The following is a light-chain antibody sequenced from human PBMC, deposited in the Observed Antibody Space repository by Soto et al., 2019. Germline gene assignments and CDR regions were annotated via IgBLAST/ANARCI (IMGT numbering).Light chain of an antibody. CDR3: SSYTSSSSPVL. CDR2: EVS. V-gene: IGLV2-14*01. CDR1: ISDIGTYNY. J-gene: IGLJ2*01. Sequence: QSALTQPASVSGSPGQSITISCTGTISDIGTYNYVSWYQQHPGKAPKLIIYEVSNRPSGVSNRFSGSKSGNTASLTISGLQAEDEADYYCSSYTSSSSPVLFGGGTKVTVL.